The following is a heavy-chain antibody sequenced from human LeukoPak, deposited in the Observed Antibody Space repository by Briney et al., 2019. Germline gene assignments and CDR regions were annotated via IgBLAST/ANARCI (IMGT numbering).Heavy chain of an antibody. CDR2: ISAYSGNT. J-gene: IGHJ4*02. CDR3: ARDLWDDY. V-gene: IGHV1-18*01. D-gene: IGHD3-16*01. Sequence: GASVKVSCKASGYTFTSYGISWVRQAPGQGLEWMGWISAYSGNTNYAQRVQGRVTMTTDTSTSTVYMELRSLRSDDTAVYYCARDLWDDYWGQGTLVTVSS. CDR1: GYTFTSYG.